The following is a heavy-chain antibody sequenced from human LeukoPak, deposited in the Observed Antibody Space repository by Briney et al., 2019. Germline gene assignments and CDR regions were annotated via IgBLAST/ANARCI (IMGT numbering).Heavy chain of an antibody. Sequence: PGGSLTLSCAASGFTFSSYAMSWVRQAPGKGLEWVSAMSGSGGSTYYADSVKGRFTISRDNSNNTLYLQMNSLSAEDTAVYYCAKRTSDSSSWYNYYYYGMDVWGQGTTVTVTS. V-gene: IGHV3-23*01. J-gene: IGHJ6*02. CDR1: GFTFSSYA. CDR3: AKRTSDSSSWYNYYYYGMDV. CDR2: MSGSGGST. D-gene: IGHD6-13*01.